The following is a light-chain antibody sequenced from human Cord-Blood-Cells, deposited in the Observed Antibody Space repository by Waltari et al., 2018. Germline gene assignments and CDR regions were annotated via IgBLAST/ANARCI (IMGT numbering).Light chain of an antibody. V-gene: IGKV1D-16*01. CDR2: AAS. J-gene: IGKJ2*03. CDR3: QQYNSYPHS. Sequence: DIQMTQSPSSLSASVGDRVTITCRASPGISSWLAWYQQKPEKAPKSLIYAASRLQSGVPSRCGRGGSGADFTLSISSLQPEDFATYCCQQYNSYPHSFGQGTKLEIK. CDR1: PGISSW.